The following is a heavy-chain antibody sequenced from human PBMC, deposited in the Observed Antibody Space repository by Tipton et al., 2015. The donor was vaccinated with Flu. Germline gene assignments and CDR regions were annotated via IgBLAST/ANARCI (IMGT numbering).Heavy chain of an antibody. CDR3: ATKEVSYCSGGSCYSYYFDY. Sequence: TLSLTCTVSGGSISSSSYYWGWIRQPPGKGLEWIGSIYYSGSTYHNPSLKSRVTISVDTSKNQFSLKLSSVTAADTAVYYCATKEVSYCSGGSCYSYYFDYWGQGTLVTVSS. V-gene: IGHV4-39*01. CDR1: GGSISSSSYY. CDR2: IYYSGST. D-gene: IGHD2-15*01. J-gene: IGHJ4*02.